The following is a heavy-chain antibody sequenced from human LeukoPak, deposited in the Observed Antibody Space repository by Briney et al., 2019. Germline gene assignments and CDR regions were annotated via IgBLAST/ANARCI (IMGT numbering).Heavy chain of an antibody. CDR3: ARDQWSGSFPPFAFDI. Sequence: PGRSLRLSCAASGFTFSSYGMHWVRQAPGKGLEWVAVISYDGSNKYYADSVKGRFTISRDNSKNTLYLQMNSLRAEDTAVYYCARDQWSGSFPPFAFDIWGQGTMVTVSS. CDR1: GFTFSSYG. CDR2: ISYDGSNK. D-gene: IGHD3-10*02. V-gene: IGHV3-30*03. J-gene: IGHJ3*02.